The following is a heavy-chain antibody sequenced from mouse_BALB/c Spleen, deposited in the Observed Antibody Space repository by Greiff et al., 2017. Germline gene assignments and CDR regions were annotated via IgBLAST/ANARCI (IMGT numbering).Heavy chain of an antibody. D-gene: IGHD1-1*01. J-gene: IGHJ1*01. Sequence: DVKLQESGGGLVQPGGSLKLSCAASGFTFSSYGMSWVRQTPDKRLELVATINSNGGSTYYPDSVKGRFTISRDNAKNTLYLQMSSLKSEDTAMYYCARPCGSSYVRYFDVWGAGTTVTVSS. V-gene: IGHV5-6-3*01. CDR2: INSNGGST. CDR3: ARPCGSSYVRYFDV. CDR1: GFTFSSYG.